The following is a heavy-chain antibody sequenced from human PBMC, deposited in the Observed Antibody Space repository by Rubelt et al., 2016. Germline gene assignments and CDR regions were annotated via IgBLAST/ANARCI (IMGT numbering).Heavy chain of an antibody. Sequence: QVQLVQSGAEVKKPGSSVKVSCKASGGTFSSYAISWVRQAPGQGLEWMGRIIPILGIANYAQKFQGRVTMTRDTSISTAYMELSRLRSDDTAVYYCVEGMDVWGQGTTVTVSS. D-gene: IGHD5-24*01. CDR3: VEGMDV. CDR1: GGTFSSYA. CDR2: IIPILGIA. J-gene: IGHJ6*02. V-gene: IGHV1-69*04.